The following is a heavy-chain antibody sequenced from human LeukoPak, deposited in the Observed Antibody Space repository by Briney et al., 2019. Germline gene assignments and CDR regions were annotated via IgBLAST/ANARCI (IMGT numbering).Heavy chain of an antibody. CDR2: ISSSGGST. CDR1: GFTFSSYE. J-gene: IGHJ4*02. Sequence: PGGSLRLSCAASGFTFSSYEMNWVRQAPGKGLEWVSAISSSGGSTYYADSVKGRFTISRDNSKNTLYLQMSSLRAEDSAVYYCATDANPAVVVTAIFGYWGQGTLVTVSS. D-gene: IGHD2-21*02. V-gene: IGHV3-23*01. CDR3: ATDANPAVVVTAIFGY.